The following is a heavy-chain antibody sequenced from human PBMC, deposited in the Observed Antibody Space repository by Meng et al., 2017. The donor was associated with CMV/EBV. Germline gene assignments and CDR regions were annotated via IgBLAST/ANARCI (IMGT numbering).Heavy chain of an antibody. CDR2: IYKGGST. D-gene: IGHD6-6*01. CDR3: ARGLPDRPNDFDL. Sequence: GESLKISCAPSGFIVSSNFMSWVRQAPGKGLEWVAIIYKGGSTYYADSIQGRFTISRDNSKNTVYLQMKSLRVGDTAMYYCARGLPDRPNDFDLWGQGTLVTVSS. CDR1: GFIVSSNF. J-gene: IGHJ4*02. V-gene: IGHV3-53*01.